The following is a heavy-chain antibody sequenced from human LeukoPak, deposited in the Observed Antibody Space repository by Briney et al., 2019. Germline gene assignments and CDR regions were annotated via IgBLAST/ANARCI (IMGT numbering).Heavy chain of an antibody. D-gene: IGHD2-21*01. J-gene: IGHJ4*02. V-gene: IGHV3-30*18. CDR1: GFTFSSYG. CDR3: AKPLAGGILWWYLDY. CDR2: ISYDGSNK. Sequence: GGSLRLSCAASGFTFSSYGMHWVRQAPGKGLEWVAVISYDGSNKYYADSVKGRFTISRDNSKNTLYLQMNSLRAEDTAVYYCAKPLAGGILWWYLDYWGQGTLVTVSS.